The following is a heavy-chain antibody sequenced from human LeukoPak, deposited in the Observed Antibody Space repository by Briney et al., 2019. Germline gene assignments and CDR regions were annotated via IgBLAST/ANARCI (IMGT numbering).Heavy chain of an antibody. CDR3: AKDLLDPMVRGMVDY. CDR1: GFTFSSYA. J-gene: IGHJ4*02. D-gene: IGHD3-10*01. Sequence: GGSLRLSCAASGFTFSSYAMSWLRQAPGKGLEWVSAISGSGGSTYYADSVKGRFTISRDNSKNTLYLQMNSLRAEDTAVYYCAKDLLDPMVRGMVDYWGQGTLVTVSS. CDR2: ISGSGGST. V-gene: IGHV3-23*01.